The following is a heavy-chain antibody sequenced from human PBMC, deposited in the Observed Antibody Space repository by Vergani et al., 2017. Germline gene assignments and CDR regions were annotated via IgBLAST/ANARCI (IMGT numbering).Heavy chain of an antibody. CDR2: ISWNSGSI. Sequence: EVQLVESGGGLVQPGRSLRLSCAASGFTFDDYAMHWVRQDPGKGLEWVSGISWNSGSIGYADSVKGRVDISRGNAKNSLYLEMNSLRAEDTALYYCAKVIEYNRYSSGWYVWGLDYWGQGTLVTVSS. CDR1: GFTFDDYA. J-gene: IGHJ4*02. V-gene: IGHV3-9*01. CDR3: AKVIEYNRYSSGWYVWGLDY. D-gene: IGHD6-19*01.